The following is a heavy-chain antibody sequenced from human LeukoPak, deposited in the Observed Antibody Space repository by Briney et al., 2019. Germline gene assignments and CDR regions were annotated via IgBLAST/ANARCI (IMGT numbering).Heavy chain of an antibody. Sequence: GGPLRLSCAASGITLSNYGMTWVRKAPGKGLEWVAGISDTGGRTNYADSVKGRFTISRDNPKNTLYLQMNSLRAEDTAVYFCAKRGVVIRVILVGFHKEAYYFDSWGQGALVTVSS. J-gene: IGHJ4*02. CDR3: AKRGVVIRVILVGFHKEAYYFDS. CDR2: ISDTGGRT. V-gene: IGHV3-23*01. D-gene: IGHD3-22*01. CDR1: GITLSNYG.